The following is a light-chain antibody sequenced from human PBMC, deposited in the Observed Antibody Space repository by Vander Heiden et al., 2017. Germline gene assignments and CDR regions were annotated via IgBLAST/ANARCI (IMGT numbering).Light chain of an antibody. CDR2: LGS. Sequence: DSVMTQSPLSLPVPPGEPASISCRSSQSLLHSNGYNYLDWYLQKPGQSPQLLIYLGSNRASGVPDRFSGSGSGTDFTLKISRVEAEDVGVYYCKQALQTPRTFGQGTKVEIK. V-gene: IGKV2-28*01. J-gene: IGKJ1*01. CDR3: KQALQTPRT. CDR1: QSLLHSNGYNY.